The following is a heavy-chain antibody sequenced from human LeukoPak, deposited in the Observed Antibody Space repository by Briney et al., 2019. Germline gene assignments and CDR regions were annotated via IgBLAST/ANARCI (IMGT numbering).Heavy chain of an antibody. CDR3: AKDLYCTNTSCYLDY. J-gene: IGHJ4*02. CDR2: ISGSGGST. D-gene: IGHD2-2*01. V-gene: IGHV3-23*01. Sequence: GGSLRLSCAASGFPFSSYAMTWVRQAPGKGLEWVSGISGSGGSTYYADSVKGRFTISRDNSKNTLYLQMNSLRAEDTAVFYCAKDLYCTNTSCYLDYWGQGTLVTVSS. CDR1: GFPFSSYA.